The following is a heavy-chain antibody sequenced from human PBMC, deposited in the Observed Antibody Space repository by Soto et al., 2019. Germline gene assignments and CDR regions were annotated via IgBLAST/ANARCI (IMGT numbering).Heavy chain of an antibody. V-gene: IGHV1-46*03. CDR1: GYTFTSYY. CDR2: INPSGGST. D-gene: IGHD6-13*01. J-gene: IGHJ4*02. Sequence: ASVKVSCKASGYTFTSYYMHWVRQAPRQGLEWMGIINPSGGSTSYAQKFQGRVTMTRDTSTSTVYMELSSLRSEDTAVYYCARDLLFDRQRGQQLVPYDFALWGQGTLVTVSS. CDR3: ARDLLFDRQRGQQLVPYDFAL.